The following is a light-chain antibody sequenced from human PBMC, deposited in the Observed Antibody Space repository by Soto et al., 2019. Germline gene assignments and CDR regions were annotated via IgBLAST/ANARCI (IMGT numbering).Light chain of an antibody. Sequence: NFMLTHPHSVSESPVKTITISCTRSSGSIDSNYVQRYQQLQGSAPTTVIYEHNQRPSGDPDRFSGSTDGSSHSGPFTISGLQTEDEADYYCQSYDGYTGVFGGGSKLAV. CDR3: QSYDGYTGV. V-gene: IGLV6-57*04. CDR1: SGSIDSNY. CDR2: EHN. J-gene: IGLJ2*01.